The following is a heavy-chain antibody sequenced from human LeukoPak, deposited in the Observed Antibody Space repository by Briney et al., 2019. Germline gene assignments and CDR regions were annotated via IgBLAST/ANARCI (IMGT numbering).Heavy chain of an antibody. CDR1: GGSISSYY. CDR2: IYYSGST. CDR3: ASCTASSTSRYDAFDI. D-gene: IGHD2-2*01. Sequence: SETQSLTCTVSGGSISSYYWSWIRQPPGKGLEWIGYIYYSGSTDYNPSLKSRVTISVDTSKNQFSLKLSSVTAADTAVYYCASCTASSTSRYDAFDIWGQGTMVTVSS. V-gene: IGHV4-59*08. J-gene: IGHJ3*02.